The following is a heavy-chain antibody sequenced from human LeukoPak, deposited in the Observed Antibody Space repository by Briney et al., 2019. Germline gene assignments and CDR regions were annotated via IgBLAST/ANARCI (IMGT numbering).Heavy chain of an antibody. J-gene: IGHJ4*02. Sequence: ASVKVSCKVSGYTLTELSMHWVRQAPGKGLEWMGWISAYNGNTNYAQKLQGRVTMTTDTSTSTAYMELSSLRSEDTAVYYCAREGGYGDARYWGQGTLVTVSS. CDR1: GYTLTELS. D-gene: IGHD6-25*01. CDR3: AREGGYGDARY. CDR2: ISAYNGNT. V-gene: IGHV1-18*01.